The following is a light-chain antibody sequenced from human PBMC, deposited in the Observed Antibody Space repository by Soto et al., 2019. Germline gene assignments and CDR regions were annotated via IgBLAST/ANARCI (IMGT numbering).Light chain of an antibody. CDR1: SSDVGSYNL. Sequence: QSVLTQPASVSGSPGQSITISCTGTSSDVGSYNLVSWYQQHPGKAPKLMIYEGSKRPSGVSNRFSGSKSGNTASLTISGLQAEEEADYYCCSYAGSSTLDVVFGGGTKLTVL. CDR3: CSYAGSSTLDVV. J-gene: IGLJ2*01. V-gene: IGLV2-23*01. CDR2: EGS.